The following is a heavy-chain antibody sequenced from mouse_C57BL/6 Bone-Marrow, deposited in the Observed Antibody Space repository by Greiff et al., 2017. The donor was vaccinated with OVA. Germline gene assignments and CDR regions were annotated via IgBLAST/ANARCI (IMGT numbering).Heavy chain of an antibody. V-gene: IGHV5S21*01. CDR1: GFTFSSYA. D-gene: IGHD2-5*01. J-gene: IGHJ4*01. CDR2: ISSGGDYI. Sequence: EVQLVESGEGLVKPGGSLKLSCAASGFTFSSYAMSWVRQTPEKRLEWVAYISSGGDYIYYADTVKGRFTISRDNARNTLYLQMSSLKSEDTAMYYCARGYSNYVDYAMDYWGQGTSVTVSS. CDR3: ARGYSNYVDYAMDY.